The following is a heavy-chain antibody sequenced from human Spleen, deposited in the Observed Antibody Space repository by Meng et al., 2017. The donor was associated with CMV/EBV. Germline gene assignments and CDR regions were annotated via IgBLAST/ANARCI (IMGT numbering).Heavy chain of an antibody. CDR3: AREDYDTSGSIRGFDY. V-gene: IGHV3-30*04. CDR1: GFTFSTYA. D-gene: IGHD3-22*01. Sequence: GESLKISCAASGFTFSTYAFHWVRQAPGKGLEWVAVMSYDGINEYYADSVKGRFTISRDNSKNALYLQMNSLGAEDTAVYYCAREDYDTSGSIRGFDYWGQGTLVTVSS. CDR2: MSYDGINE. J-gene: IGHJ4*02.